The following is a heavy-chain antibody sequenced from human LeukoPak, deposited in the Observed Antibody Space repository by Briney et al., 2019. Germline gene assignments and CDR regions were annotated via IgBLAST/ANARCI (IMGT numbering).Heavy chain of an antibody. Sequence: ASVKVSCKASGYTFTDYFMHWVRQAPGQGLEWMGWINPNSGGTNFAQKFQGRGTMTRNTSISTAYMELSSLRSEDTAVYYCARGQGPPEYGSGSYYRPDYWGQGTLVTVSS. J-gene: IGHJ4*02. CDR1: GYTFTDYF. CDR3: ARGQGPPEYGSGSYYRPDY. V-gene: IGHV1-2*02. D-gene: IGHD3-10*01. CDR2: INPNSGGT.